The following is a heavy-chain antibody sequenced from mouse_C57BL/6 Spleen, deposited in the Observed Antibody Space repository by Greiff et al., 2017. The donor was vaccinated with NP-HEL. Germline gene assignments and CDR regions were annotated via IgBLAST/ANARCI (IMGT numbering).Heavy chain of an antibody. D-gene: IGHD1-1*01. V-gene: IGHV3-6*01. J-gene: IGHJ1*03. CDR3: ANYYGSSRYFDV. Sequence: VQLKESGPGLVKPSQSLSLTCSVTGYSITSGYYWNWIRQFPGNKLEWMGYISYDGSNNYNPSLKNRISITRDPSKNQFFLKLNSVTTEDTATYYCANYYGSSRYFDVWGTGTTVTVSS. CDR1: GYSITSGYY. CDR2: ISYDGSN.